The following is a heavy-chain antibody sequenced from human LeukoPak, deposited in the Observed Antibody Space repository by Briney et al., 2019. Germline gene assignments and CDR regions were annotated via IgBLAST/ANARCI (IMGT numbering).Heavy chain of an antibody. D-gene: IGHD3-10*01. Sequence: SETLSLTCTVSGGSISSYYWSWIRQPPGKGLEWIGEINHSGSTNYNPSLKSRVTISVDTSKNQFSLKVSSVTAADTAVYYCASPRNYYGSGKGGLDYWGQGTLVTVSS. V-gene: IGHV4-34*01. CDR2: INHSGST. CDR3: ASPRNYYGSGKGGLDY. J-gene: IGHJ4*02. CDR1: GGSISSYY.